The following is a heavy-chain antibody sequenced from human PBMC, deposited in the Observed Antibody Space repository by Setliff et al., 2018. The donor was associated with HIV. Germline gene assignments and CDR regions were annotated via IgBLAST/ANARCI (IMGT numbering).Heavy chain of an antibody. V-gene: IGHV3-53*05. D-gene: IGHD6-13*01. CDR3: ARDCRVGWVFTYGMDV. CDR1: GFTVSTNY. Sequence: PGGSLRLSCAASGFTVSTNYMSWVRQAPGKVLEWVSTIYTGGSTYYADSVKVRFTISRDNSKNTLFLQMNSLRPEDTAVYYCARDCRVGWVFTYGMDVWGQGTLVTVSS. J-gene: IGHJ6*02. CDR2: IYTGGST.